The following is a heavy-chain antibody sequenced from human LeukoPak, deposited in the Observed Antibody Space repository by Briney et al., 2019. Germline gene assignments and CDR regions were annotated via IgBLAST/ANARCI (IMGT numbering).Heavy chain of an antibody. CDR3: AREKQAEGTLGY. V-gene: IGHV3-30-3*01. CDR1: GFIFSGYA. CDR2: ISYDGSKK. D-gene: IGHD1-7*01. Sequence: GGSLRLSCAASGFIFSGYAMSWVRQAPGKGLEWVALISYDGSKKYYADSVKGRFTISRDNSKNTLYLQMNSLRAEDTAVYYCAREKQAEGTLGYWGQGTLVTVSS. J-gene: IGHJ4*02.